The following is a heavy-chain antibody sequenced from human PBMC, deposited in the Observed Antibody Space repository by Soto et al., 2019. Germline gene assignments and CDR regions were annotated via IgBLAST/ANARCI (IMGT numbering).Heavy chain of an antibody. J-gene: IGHJ4*02. CDR1: GFSLSTSGVG. V-gene: IGHV2-5*02. Sequence: QITLKESGPTLVKPTQTLTLTCTFSGFSLSTSGVGVGWIRQSPGKALEWLALIYWDDDTRYSPSLKSRLTITNDTTKNQVFLTMTNMDRVDTATYYCEQRSVVVGAATRWLPFDYWGQGTLVTVSS. CDR2: IYWDDDT. CDR3: EQRSVVVGAATRWLPFDY. D-gene: IGHD2-15*01.